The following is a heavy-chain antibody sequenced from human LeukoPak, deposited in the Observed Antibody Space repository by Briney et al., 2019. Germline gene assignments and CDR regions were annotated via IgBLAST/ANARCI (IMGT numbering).Heavy chain of an antibody. CDR1: GYSFTSYW. D-gene: IGHD3-10*01. V-gene: IGHV5-51*01. J-gene: IGHJ4*02. Sequence: GESLKISCKGSGYSFTSYWIGWVRQMPGKGLEWVGIIYPGDSDTRYSPPFQGQVTISADKSISTAYLQWNSLKASDTAMYYCARPSYYYGSGSSPFDYWGQGTLVTVSS. CDR2: IYPGDSDT. CDR3: ARPSYYYGSGSSPFDY.